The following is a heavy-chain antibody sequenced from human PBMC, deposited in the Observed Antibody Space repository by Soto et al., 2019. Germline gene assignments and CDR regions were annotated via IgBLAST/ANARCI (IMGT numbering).Heavy chain of an antibody. CDR3: XRSGGSLASYYYYGMDV. J-gene: IGHJ6*01. V-gene: IGHV3-30-3*01. D-gene: IGHD3-10*01. CDR1: GFTFSSYA. CDR2: ISYDGSNK. Sequence: GGSLRLSCAASGFTFSSYAMHWVRQAPGRGLEWVAVISYDGSNKYYADSVKGRFTISRDNSKNTLYLQMNSLRAEDTAVYYCXRSGGSLASYYYYGMDVWGQGTTVTVSS.